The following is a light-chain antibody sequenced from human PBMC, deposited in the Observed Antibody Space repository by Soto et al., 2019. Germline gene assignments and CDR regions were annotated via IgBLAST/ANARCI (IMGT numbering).Light chain of an antibody. V-gene: IGKV3-20*01. Sequence: EIVLMQSPGTLSLSPGERATLSCRPSQSVTSSFLAWYQQKPGQAPRLLIYGISSRATGVPDRFSGSGSGTDFTLTISRLEPEDFAVYYCQQYTDWPLTFGQGTKVDIK. CDR1: QSVTSSF. CDR2: GIS. J-gene: IGKJ1*01. CDR3: QQYTDWPLT.